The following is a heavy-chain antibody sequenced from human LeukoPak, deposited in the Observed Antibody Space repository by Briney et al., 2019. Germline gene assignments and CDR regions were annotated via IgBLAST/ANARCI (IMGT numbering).Heavy chain of an antibody. CDR2: IYHSGNN. CDR1: GYSISSGYY. CDR3: AMRGQQGVSYYFDY. D-gene: IGHD6-13*01. J-gene: IGHJ4*02. V-gene: IGHV4-38-2*01. Sequence: PSETLSLTCAVSGYSISSGYYWGWRRQPPGEGLEWIGIIYHSGNNYYNQSLKSRVTISVDTSKNPLSLKLSSVTAADTAVYYCAMRGQQGVSYYFDYWGQGTLVTVSS.